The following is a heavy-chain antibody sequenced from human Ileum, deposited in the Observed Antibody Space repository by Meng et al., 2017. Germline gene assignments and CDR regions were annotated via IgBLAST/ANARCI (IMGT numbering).Heavy chain of an antibody. D-gene: IGHD4-11*01. CDR2: ISRSGTT. V-gene: IGHV4-34*01. CDR1: GGCFSTYD. J-gene: IGHJ4*02. Sequence: QVQLLQWCAVLLKPSDTLSLTFAIGGGCFSTYDWSWIRQPPGKGLGWIGEISRSGTTNYNPSLKSRVTISVVTSKNQFSLTVTSVTAADSALYYCARSGVTTVTYLDWGQGTLVTVSS. CDR3: ARSGVTTVTYLD.